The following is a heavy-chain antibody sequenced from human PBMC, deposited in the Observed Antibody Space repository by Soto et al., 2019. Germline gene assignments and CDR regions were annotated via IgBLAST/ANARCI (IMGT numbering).Heavy chain of an antibody. CDR1: GGSVSSVSYY. CDR2: IYYSGST. J-gene: IGHJ5*02. D-gene: IGHD3-22*01. CDR3: ERCLGGSSGPGNWFDP. Sequence: SETLSLTCTVSGGSVSSVSYYWSWIRQPPGKGLEWIGYIYYSGSTHYTPSPKSRVTISVDTSKNQFSMKLSSVTAADTAVYSCERCLGGSSGPGNWFDPWGQGTLVTVSS. V-gene: IGHV4-61*01.